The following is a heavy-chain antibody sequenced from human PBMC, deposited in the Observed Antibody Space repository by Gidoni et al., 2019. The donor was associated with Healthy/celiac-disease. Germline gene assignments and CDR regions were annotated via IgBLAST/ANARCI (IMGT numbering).Heavy chain of an antibody. CDR3: AKKDSYYYGSGSTFDY. CDR2: ISGSGGST. V-gene: IGHV3-23*01. D-gene: IGHD3-10*01. J-gene: IGHJ4*02. CDR1: GFTFSSYA. Sequence: EVQLLESGGGLVQPGGSLRLSCAAAGFTFSSYAMSWVRQAPGKGLEWVSAISGSGGSTYYADSVKGRFTISRDNSKNTLYLQMNSLRAEDTAVYYCAKKDSYYYGSGSTFDYWGQGTLVTVSS.